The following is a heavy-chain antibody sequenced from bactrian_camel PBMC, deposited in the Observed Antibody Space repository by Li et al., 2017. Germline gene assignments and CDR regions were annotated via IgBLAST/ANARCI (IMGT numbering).Heavy chain of an antibody. V-gene: IGHV3-2*01. D-gene: IGHD3*01. CDR2: IYSDGSGT. Sequence: VQLVESGGGLVQPGGSLRLSCAASGFTFSSYYMSWVRQAPGKGLEWVSNIYSDGSGTYYADSVKGRFTISRDNAKNTLYLEMRSLRPEDTATYFCAHIPLSCMTPKELLAGIEFGTAGQGTQVTVS. J-gene: IGHJ4*01. CDR1: GFTFSSYY.